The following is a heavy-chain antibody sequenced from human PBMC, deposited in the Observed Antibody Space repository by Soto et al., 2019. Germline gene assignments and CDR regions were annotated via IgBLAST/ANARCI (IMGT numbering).Heavy chain of an antibody. V-gene: IGHV3-30*18. J-gene: IGHJ4*02. CDR2: ISYDGSNK. CDR3: AKDSLWFGESQNYLDY. CDR1: GFTFSSYG. D-gene: IGHD3-10*01. Sequence: GGSLRLSCAASGFTFSSYGMHWVRQAPGRGLEWVAVISYDGSNKYYADSVKGRFTISRDNSKNTLYLQMNSLRAEDTAVYYCAKDSLWFGESQNYLDYWGQGTLVTVSS.